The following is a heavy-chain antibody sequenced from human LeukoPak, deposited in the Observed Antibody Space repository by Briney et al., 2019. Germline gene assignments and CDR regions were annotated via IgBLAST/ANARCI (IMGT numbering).Heavy chain of an antibody. CDR2: IYTSGST. Sequence: SQTLSLTCTVSGGSISSGSYYWSWIRQPAGKGLEWIGRIYTSGSTNYNPSLKSRVTISVDTSKNQFSLKLSSVTAADTAVYYCARCLAGVIDYWGQRTLVTVSS. V-gene: IGHV4-61*02. CDR1: GGSISSGSYY. CDR3: ARCLAGVIDY. D-gene: IGHD2-15*01. J-gene: IGHJ4*02.